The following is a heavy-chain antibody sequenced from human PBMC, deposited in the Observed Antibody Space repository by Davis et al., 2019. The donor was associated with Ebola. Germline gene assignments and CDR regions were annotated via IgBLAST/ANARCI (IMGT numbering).Heavy chain of an antibody. J-gene: IGHJ4*02. V-gene: IGHV1-46*02. Sequence: ASVKVSCKASRYTFNSYYIHWVRQAPGQGLEWMGIINPSGGSTTYAQKFQGRVTMTRDTSTRTVYMELSSLRSEDTAVYYCARGRGHYESSGGDYWGQGTLVTVSS. D-gene: IGHD3-22*01. CDR3: ARGRGHYESSGGDY. CDR1: RYTFNSYY. CDR2: INPSGGST.